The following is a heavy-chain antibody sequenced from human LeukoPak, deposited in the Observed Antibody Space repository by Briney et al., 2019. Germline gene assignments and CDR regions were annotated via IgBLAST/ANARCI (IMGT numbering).Heavy chain of an antibody. Sequence: GGSLRLSCAASGFTFSSYWMHWVRQAPGKGLVWVSRINNDGSDTKYADSVKGRFTISRDNAKNTLDLQMNSLRAEDTAVYYCTRGYNYGSIDYWGQGTLVTVSS. D-gene: IGHD5-18*01. J-gene: IGHJ4*02. CDR2: INNDGSDT. CDR3: TRGYNYGSIDY. V-gene: IGHV3-74*03. CDR1: GFTFSSYW.